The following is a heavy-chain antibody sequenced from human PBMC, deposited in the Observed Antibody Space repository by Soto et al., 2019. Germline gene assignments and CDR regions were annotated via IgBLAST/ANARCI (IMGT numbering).Heavy chain of an antibody. CDR3: AGTTSHQWYYMDV. J-gene: IGHJ6*03. D-gene: IGHD1-7*01. Sequence: QTLSITCAISGDSVSSNSAAWYWIRLSPSRGLEWLARTYYRSRWYNDYAVSVRSRITVNPDTSKNQFSLQLTSVTPEDTAVYYCAGTTSHQWYYMDVWGKGTTVTVSS. V-gene: IGHV6-1*01. CDR2: TYYRSRWYN. CDR1: GDSVSSNSAA.